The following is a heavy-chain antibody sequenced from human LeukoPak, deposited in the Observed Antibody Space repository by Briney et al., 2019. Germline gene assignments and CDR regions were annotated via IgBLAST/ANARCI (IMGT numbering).Heavy chain of an antibody. CDR3: AKDLEGLLWFGERERDWFDP. D-gene: IGHD3-10*01. J-gene: IGHJ5*02. CDR2: ISASGDNT. CDR1: GFTFSSSG. V-gene: IGHV3-23*01. Sequence: GGSLRLSCAASGFTFSSSGMSWVRQAPGKGLEWVSTISASGDNTYYADSVKGRFTISRDNSKKKLYLQMNSLRAEDTAVYYCAKDLEGLLWFGERERDWFDPWGQGTLVTVSS.